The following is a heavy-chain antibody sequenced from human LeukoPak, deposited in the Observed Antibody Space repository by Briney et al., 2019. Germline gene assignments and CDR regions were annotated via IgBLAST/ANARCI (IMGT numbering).Heavy chain of an antibody. V-gene: IGHV3-23*01. CDR2: ISSSTGNT. Sequence: PGGSLRLSCAASGFTFSSYAMSWVRQAPGKGLEWVSAISSSTGNTYYADSVKGRFTVSRDNSKNTLYLQMNSLRAEDTAVYYCAKGAGLYSYYYFDLWGRGTLVTVSS. CDR1: GFTFSSYA. D-gene: IGHD3-22*01. J-gene: IGHJ2*01. CDR3: AKGAGLYSYYYFDL.